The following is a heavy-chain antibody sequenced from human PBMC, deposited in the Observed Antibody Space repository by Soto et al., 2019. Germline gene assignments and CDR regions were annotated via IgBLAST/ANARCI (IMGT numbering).Heavy chain of an antibody. CDR2: ISAYNGNT. V-gene: IGHV1-18*01. CDR3: ARVGTDYYDSSGYYSP. CDR1: GYTFTSYG. Sequence: ASVKVSCKASGYTFTSYGISWVRQAPGQGLEWMGWISAYNGNTNYAQKLQGRVTMTTDTSTSTAYMELRSLRSDDTAVYYCARVGTDYYDSSGYYSPWGQGTLVTVSS. J-gene: IGHJ5*02. D-gene: IGHD3-22*01.